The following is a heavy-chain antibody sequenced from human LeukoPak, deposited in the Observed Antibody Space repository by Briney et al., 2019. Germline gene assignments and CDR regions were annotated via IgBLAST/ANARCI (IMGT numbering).Heavy chain of an antibody. V-gene: IGHV1-2*04. D-gene: IGHD6-19*01. Sequence: ASVKVSCKASGYTFTGYYVHWVRQAPGQGLEWMGWINPNSGGTNYAQKFQGWVTMTRDTSISTAYMELSRLRSDDTAVYYCAREWIAVAGTDYYYYYGMDVWGQGTTVTVSS. CDR3: AREWIAVAGTDYYYYYGMDV. J-gene: IGHJ6*02. CDR1: GYTFTGYY. CDR2: INPNSGGT.